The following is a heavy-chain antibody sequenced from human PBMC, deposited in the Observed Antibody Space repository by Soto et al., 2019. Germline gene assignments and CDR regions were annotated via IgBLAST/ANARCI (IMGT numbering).Heavy chain of an antibody. J-gene: IGHJ4*02. CDR1: GYSFSNYW. D-gene: IGHD2-15*01. V-gene: IGHV5-51*01. CDR3: AREYSGGNDY. CDR2: IYPDDSDT. Sequence: PGESLKISCKGSGYSFSNYWIAWVRQMPGKGLEWMGIIYPDDSDTRYSPSFQGQVTISVDKSISTAYLQWSSLRAEDMAVYYCAREYSGGNDYWGQGTLVTVSS.